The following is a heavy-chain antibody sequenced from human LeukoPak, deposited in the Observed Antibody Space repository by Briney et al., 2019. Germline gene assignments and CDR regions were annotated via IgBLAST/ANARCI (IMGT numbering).Heavy chain of an antibody. CDR1: GFTFSSYG. V-gene: IGHV3-30*02. CDR2: IRYDGSNK. Sequence: GGSLRLSCAAPGFTFSSYGMHWVRQAPGKGLEWVAFIRYDGSNKYYADSVKGRFTISRDNSKNTLYLQMNSLRAEDTAVYYCAKELYDSSGYARFDYWGQGTLVTVSS. J-gene: IGHJ4*02. D-gene: IGHD3-22*01. CDR3: AKELYDSSGYARFDY.